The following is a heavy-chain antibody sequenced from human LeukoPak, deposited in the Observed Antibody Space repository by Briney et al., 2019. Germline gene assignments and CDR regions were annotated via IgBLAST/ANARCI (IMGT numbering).Heavy chain of an antibody. CDR1: DGSITTHY. J-gene: IGHJ4*02. Sequence: SETLSLTCSVSDGSITTHYWSWIRQPPGKGLEWIGRIYTSGSTNYNASLKSRVSMSVDTSKNQFSLKLSSVTAADTAVFYCARENSGSYREFDYWGQGTLVSVSS. V-gene: IGHV4-4*07. D-gene: IGHD1-26*01. CDR3: ARENSGSYREFDY. CDR2: IYTSGST.